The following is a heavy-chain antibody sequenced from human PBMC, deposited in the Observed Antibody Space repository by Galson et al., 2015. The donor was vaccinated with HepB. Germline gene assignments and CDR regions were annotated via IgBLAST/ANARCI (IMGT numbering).Heavy chain of an antibody. J-gene: IGHJ4*02. CDR2: IKSKIDGGTT. D-gene: IGHD3-22*01. Sequence: SLRLSCAASGFTLSNTWMSWVRQAPGKGLEWVGRIKSKIDGGTTDYAAPVKGRFTISRDDSKNTLYLQMNSLKIEDTAVYYCTTMGPPSYYYDSSGYDYWGQGTLVTVSS. CDR3: TTMGPPSYYYDSSGYDY. V-gene: IGHV3-15*01. CDR1: GFTLSNTW.